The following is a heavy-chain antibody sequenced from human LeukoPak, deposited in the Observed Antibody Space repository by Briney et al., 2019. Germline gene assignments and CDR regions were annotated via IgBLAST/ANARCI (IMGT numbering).Heavy chain of an antibody. J-gene: IGHJ6*02. CDR1: GFTFSSYA. Sequence: GGSLRLSCAASGFTFSSYAMHWVRQAPGKGLEWVSVISYDGSNKYYADSVKGRFTISRDNAKTSLYLQMNSLRAEDTAVYYCARVTVTNYYYGMDVWGQGTMVTVS. CDR3: ARVTVTNYYYGMDV. CDR2: ISYDGSNK. D-gene: IGHD4-17*01. V-gene: IGHV3-30-3*01.